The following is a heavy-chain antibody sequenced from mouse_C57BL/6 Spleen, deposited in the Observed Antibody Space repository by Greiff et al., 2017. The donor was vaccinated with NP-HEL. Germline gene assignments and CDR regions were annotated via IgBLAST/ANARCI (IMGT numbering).Heavy chain of an antibody. J-gene: IGHJ2*01. D-gene: IGHD3-2*02. CDR2: ISSGSSTI. V-gene: IGHV5-17*01. CDR1: GFTFSDYG. CDR3: ARSPGYVGDY. Sequence: EVKLVESGGGLVKPGGSLKLSCAASGFTFSDYGMNWVRQAPEKGLEWVAYISSGSSTIYYADTVKGRFTISRDNAKNTLFLQMTSLRSEDTAMYYGARSPGYVGDYWGQGTTLTVSS.